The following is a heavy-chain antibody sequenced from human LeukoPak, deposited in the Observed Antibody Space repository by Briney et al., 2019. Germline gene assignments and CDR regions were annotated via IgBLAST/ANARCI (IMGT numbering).Heavy chain of an antibody. J-gene: IGHJ3*02. Sequence: SETLSLTCTVSGDSISSSWSWIRQPPGKGLEWIGYIYYRGSTNYNPSLKSRVSMSVDTSKNQFSLKLSSVTAADTAVYFCARNGPSDTLDTWGQGTMVTVSS. CDR2: IYYRGST. V-gene: IGHV4-59*01. CDR1: GDSISSS. CDR3: ARNGPSDTLDT.